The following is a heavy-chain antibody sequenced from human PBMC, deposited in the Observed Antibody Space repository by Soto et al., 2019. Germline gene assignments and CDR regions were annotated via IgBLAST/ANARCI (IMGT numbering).Heavy chain of an antibody. D-gene: IGHD3-10*01. Sequence: SETLSLTCTVSGGSISSGGYYWSWIRQHPGKGLEWIGYIYDSGSTYYNPSRKSRVTISVDTSKNQFSLKVNSVTAADTALYYCARQGFGQLHGLVDVWGPGTTVTVSS. CDR1: GGSISSGGYY. CDR2: IYDSGST. J-gene: IGHJ6*02. V-gene: IGHV4-31*03. CDR3: ARQGFGQLHGLVDV.